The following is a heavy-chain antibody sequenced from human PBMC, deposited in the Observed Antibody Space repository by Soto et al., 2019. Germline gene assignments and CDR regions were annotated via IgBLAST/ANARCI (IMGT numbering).Heavy chain of an antibody. V-gene: IGHV6-1*01. D-gene: IGHD3-22*01. CDR2: TYYRSRWYF. Sequence: SQTLSLTCDISGDSVSTNTATWDWIRQSPSRGLEWLGRTYYRSRWYFDYAVSVKSRITISPDISNNQVSLQLTSFTPDDTAIYYCVRLIGNSWLDSWGQGTLVTVSS. J-gene: IGHJ5*01. CDR3: VRLIGNSWLDS. CDR1: GDSVSTNTAT.